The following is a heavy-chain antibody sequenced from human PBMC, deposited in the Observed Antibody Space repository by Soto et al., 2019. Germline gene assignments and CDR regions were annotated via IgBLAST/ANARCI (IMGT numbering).Heavy chain of an antibody. V-gene: IGHV1-3*01. CDR3: ARDRSIFCSGGSCYGTYDY. J-gene: IGHJ4*02. CDR1: GYTFTSYA. D-gene: IGHD2-15*01. Sequence: GASVKVSCKASGYTFTSYAMHWVRQAPGQRLEWMGWINAGNGNTKYSQKFQGRVTITRDTSASTAYMELSSLRSEDTAAYYCARDRSIFCSGGSCYGTYDYRGQGTLVTGSS. CDR2: INAGNGNT.